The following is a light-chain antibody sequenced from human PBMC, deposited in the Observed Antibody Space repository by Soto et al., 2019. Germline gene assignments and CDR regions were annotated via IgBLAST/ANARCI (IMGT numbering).Light chain of an antibody. CDR3: QQFNNYLFT. Sequence: DIQMTQSPATLSASVGDRFTITCRASQSVRSWLAWYQQKPGTAPKLLIFDASRLESGVPSRFSGSGSGTDFTLTISSLQPEDFATYYCQQFNNYLFTFGQGTRREIK. V-gene: IGKV1-5*01. J-gene: IGKJ5*01. CDR1: QSVRSW. CDR2: DAS.